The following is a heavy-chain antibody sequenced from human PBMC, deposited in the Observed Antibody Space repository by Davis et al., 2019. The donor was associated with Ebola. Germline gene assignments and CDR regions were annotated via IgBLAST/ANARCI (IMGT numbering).Heavy chain of an antibody. V-gene: IGHV4-31*03. CDR1: GGSISSGGYY. J-gene: IGHJ4*02. Sequence: PSETLSLTCTVSGGSISSGGYYWSWIRQHPGKGLEWIGYIYYSGSTYYNPSLKSRVTISVDTSKNQFSLKLSSVTAADTAVYYCAREKVAGTPGSGYWGQGTLVTVSS. CDR2: IYYSGST. CDR3: AREKVAGTPGSGY. D-gene: IGHD6-19*01.